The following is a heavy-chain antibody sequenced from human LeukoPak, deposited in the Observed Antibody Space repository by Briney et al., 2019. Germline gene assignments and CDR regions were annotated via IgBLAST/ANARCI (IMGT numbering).Heavy chain of an antibody. CDR3: ARDQGGSSTVTTADY. CDR2: ISSSSSYI. J-gene: IGHJ4*02. CDR1: GFTFSSYT. Sequence: GGSLRLSCAASGFTFSSYTMNWVRQAPGKGLEWVSSISSSSSYIYYADSVKGRFTISRDNAKNSLYLQMNSLRAEDTAVYYSARDQGGSSTVTTADYWGQGTLVTVSS. D-gene: IGHD4-11*01. V-gene: IGHV3-21*01.